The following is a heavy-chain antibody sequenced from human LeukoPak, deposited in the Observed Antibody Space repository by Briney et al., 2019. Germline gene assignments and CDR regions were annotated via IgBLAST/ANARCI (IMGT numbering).Heavy chain of an antibody. D-gene: IGHD4-17*01. J-gene: IGHJ4*02. CDR3: AREAAGDYLPGH. Sequence: SVKVSCKASGGTFSSYAISWVRQAPGQGPEWMGRIIPIFGTANYAQKFQGRVTITTDESTSTAYMELSSLRAEDTAVYYCAREAAGDYLPGHWGQGTLVTVSS. V-gene: IGHV1-69*05. CDR2: IIPIFGTA. CDR1: GGTFSSYA.